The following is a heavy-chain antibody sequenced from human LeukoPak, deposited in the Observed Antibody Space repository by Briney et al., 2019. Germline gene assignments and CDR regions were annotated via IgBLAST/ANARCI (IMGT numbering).Heavy chain of an antibody. J-gene: IGHJ4*02. D-gene: IGHD4-11*01. Sequence: GESLKISCKGSRYNFTSYWIGWVRQMPGKGLEWMGIIYPGDSNTRYSPSFQGQVTISADKSITTAYLQWSSLKASDTAMYYCARQRDSYFDYWGQGTLVTVSS. CDR2: IYPGDSNT. V-gene: IGHV5-51*01. CDR3: ARQRDSYFDY. CDR1: RYNFTSYW.